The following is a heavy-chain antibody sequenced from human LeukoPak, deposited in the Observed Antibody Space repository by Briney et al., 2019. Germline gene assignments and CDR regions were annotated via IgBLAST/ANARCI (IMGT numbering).Heavy chain of an antibody. CDR2: IGTAGDT. CDR1: GLTFSDYD. CDR3: ARVAKERVGGVYYFDY. D-gene: IGHD1-1*01. V-gene: IGHV3-13*01. Sequence: GGSLRLSRAASGLTFSDYDMHWVRQATGKGLEWVSAIGTAGDTYYTGSVKGRFTISRENAKNSLYPQMNSLRAGDTAVYYCARVAKERVGGVYYFDYWGQGTLVTVSS. J-gene: IGHJ4*02.